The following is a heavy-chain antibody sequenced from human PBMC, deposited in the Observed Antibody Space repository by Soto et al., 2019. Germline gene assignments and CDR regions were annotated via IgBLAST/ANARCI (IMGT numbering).Heavy chain of an antibody. CDR3: AHRRASGEDD. CDR2: IYWDDDK. V-gene: IGHV2-5*02. J-gene: IGHJ4*02. CDR1: GFSLSSSGVG. Sequence: QITLKESGPTLVKPKQTLTLTCTFSGFSLSSSGVGVGWIRQPPGKALEWLAFIYWDDDKRYSPSLKSRLTITKDTSKNQVALTMTNMDPVDRAKYCCAHRRASGEDDWGQGILVTVSS.